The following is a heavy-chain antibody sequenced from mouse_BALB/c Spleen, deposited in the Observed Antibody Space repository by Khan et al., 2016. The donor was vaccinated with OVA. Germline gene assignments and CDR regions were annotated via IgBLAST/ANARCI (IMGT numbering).Heavy chain of an antibody. Sequence: EVQLQQSGAELVKSGATVKLSCTASGLNIKDTYMHWLKQWPDQGLEWIGRIDPPNGKTKYDPKFQGKATITADTSPNTLYLQLSSPTYEDTAVYNCAKMAKKWGQGTTLTVPS. CDR1: GLNIKDTY. J-gene: IGHJ2*01. CDR3: AKMAKK. CDR2: IDPPNGKT. V-gene: IGHV14-3*02.